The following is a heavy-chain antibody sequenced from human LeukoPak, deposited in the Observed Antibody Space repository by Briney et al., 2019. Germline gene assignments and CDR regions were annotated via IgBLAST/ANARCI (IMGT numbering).Heavy chain of an antibody. Sequence: GGSLRLSCAASGFTFSSYGMSWVRQAPGKGLEWVSAISGSGGSTYYADSVKGRFTISRDNSKNTLYLQMNSLRAEDTAVYYCAKDFWFTVTSIFDYWGQGTLVTVSS. CDR1: GFTFSSYG. J-gene: IGHJ4*02. CDR2: ISGSGGST. V-gene: IGHV3-23*01. D-gene: IGHD4-17*01. CDR3: AKDFWFTVTSIFDY.